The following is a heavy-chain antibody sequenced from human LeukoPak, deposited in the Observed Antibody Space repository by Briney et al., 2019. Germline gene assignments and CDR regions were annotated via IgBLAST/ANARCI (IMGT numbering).Heavy chain of an antibody. CDR1: GGPISSSSYY. CDR3: ASEYSSSWYVAY. Sequence: KPSETLSLTCTVSGGPISSSSYYWGWIRQPPGKGLEWIGSIYYSGSTYYNPSLKSRVTISVDTSKNQFSLKLSSVTAADTAVYYCASEYSSSWYVAYWGHGTLVTVSS. J-gene: IGHJ4*01. CDR2: IYYSGST. D-gene: IGHD6-13*01. V-gene: IGHV4-39*01.